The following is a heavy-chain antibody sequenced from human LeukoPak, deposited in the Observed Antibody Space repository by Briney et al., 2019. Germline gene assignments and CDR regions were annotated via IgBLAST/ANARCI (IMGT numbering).Heavy chain of an antibody. CDR2: IYYSGST. Sequence: PSETLSLTCTVSGGSISSSSYYWGWIRQPPGKGLEWIGSIYYSGSTNYNPSLKSRVTISVDTSKNQFSLKLSSVTAADTAVYYCARGRYSSSWYGRYYYYMDVWGKGTTVTVSS. CDR3: ARGRYSSSWYGRYYYYMDV. J-gene: IGHJ6*03. V-gene: IGHV4-39*07. D-gene: IGHD6-13*01. CDR1: GGSISSSSYY.